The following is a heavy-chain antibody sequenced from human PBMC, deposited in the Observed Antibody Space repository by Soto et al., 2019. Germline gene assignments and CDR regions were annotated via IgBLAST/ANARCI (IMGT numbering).Heavy chain of an antibody. D-gene: IGHD6-19*01. CDR1: GFTFSSYA. CDR2: ISGSGGSI. Sequence: GSLRLSCAASGFTFSSYAMSWVRQAPGTGLEWGSAISGSGGSIYYADSVKGRFPIFRDNSMNTLYLQMNSLKAEDTPVCYRAQERGDSSGWYKWFGPWGEGTLVTVSS. J-gene: IGHJ5*02. CDR3: AQERGDSSGWYKWFGP. V-gene: IGHV3-23*01.